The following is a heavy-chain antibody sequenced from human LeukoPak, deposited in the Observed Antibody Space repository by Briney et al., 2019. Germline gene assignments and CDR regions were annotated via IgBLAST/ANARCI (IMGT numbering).Heavy chain of an antibody. CDR3: VRDADFYKGDY. D-gene: IGHD5-24*01. Sequence: GGSLRLSCAASGITFRSYGMHWVRQAPGKGLEWVAFIWYDGSNKYYADSVKGRFTISRDNAQNSLYLQMSGLRAEDTAMYYCVRDADFYKGDYWGQGTLVTVSS. CDR2: IWYDGSNK. CDR1: GITFRSYG. J-gene: IGHJ4*02. V-gene: IGHV3-33*01.